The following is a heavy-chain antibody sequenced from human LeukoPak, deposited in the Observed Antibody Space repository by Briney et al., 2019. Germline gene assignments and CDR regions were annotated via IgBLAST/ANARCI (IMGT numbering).Heavy chain of an antibody. CDR1: GYTFTSYG. CDR2: ISAYNGNT. CDR3: ARDKSRTAMVTSFDY. J-gene: IGHJ4*02. V-gene: IGHV1-18*01. Sequence: ASVKVSCKASGYTFTSYGISWVRQAPGQGLEWMGWISAYNGNTNYAQKLQGRVTMTTDTSTSTAYMELRSLRSDDTAVYYCARDKSRTAMVTSFDYWGQGTLVTVSS. D-gene: IGHD5-18*01.